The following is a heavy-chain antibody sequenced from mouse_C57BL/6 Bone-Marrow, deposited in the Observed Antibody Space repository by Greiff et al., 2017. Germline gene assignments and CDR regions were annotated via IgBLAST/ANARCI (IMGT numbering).Heavy chain of an antibody. D-gene: IGHD2-12*01. V-gene: IGHV5-6*02. CDR1: GFTFSSYG. CDR3: ARKGLENFTF. J-gene: IGHJ2*01. Sequence: DVKLVESGGDLVKPGGSLKLSCAASGFTFSSYGMSWVRQTPDKRLEWVATISSGGSYTSYPDSVKGRFTISRDNAKNTLYLQMSNLEAEDTAMYYCARKGLENFTFWCQGTTLTVSS. CDR2: ISSGGSYT.